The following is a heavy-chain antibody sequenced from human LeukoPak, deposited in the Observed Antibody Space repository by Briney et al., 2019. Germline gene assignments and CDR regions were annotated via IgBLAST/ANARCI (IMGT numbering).Heavy chain of an antibody. CDR1: GYTFTRYY. CDR3: ARGEAVAGMYYGMDV. Sequence: ASVTVSCKASGYTFTRYYMHWVRQAPGQGREWMGIINPSGGSTSYAQKFQGRVTMTRDTSTSTVYMELSSLRSEDTAVYYCARGEAVAGMYYGMDVWGKGTTVTVSS. CDR2: INPSGGST. D-gene: IGHD6-19*01. V-gene: IGHV1-46*01. J-gene: IGHJ6*04.